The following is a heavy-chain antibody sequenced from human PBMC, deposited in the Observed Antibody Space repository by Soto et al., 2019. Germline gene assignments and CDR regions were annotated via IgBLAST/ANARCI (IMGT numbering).Heavy chain of an antibody. CDR1: GFTVSSNY. V-gene: IGHV3-53*02. J-gene: IGHJ3*02. Sequence: EVQLVETGGGLIQPGGSLRLSCAASGFTVSSNYMSWVRRAPGKGLEWVSVIYSGGSTYYADSVKGRFTISRDNSKNTLYLQMNSLRAEDTAVYYCARGVAAAGQDAFDIWGQGTMVTVSS. D-gene: IGHD6-13*01. CDR2: IYSGGST. CDR3: ARGVAAAGQDAFDI.